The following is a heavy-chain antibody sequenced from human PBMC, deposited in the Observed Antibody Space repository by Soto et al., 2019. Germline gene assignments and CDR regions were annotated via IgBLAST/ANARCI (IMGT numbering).Heavy chain of an antibody. CDR2: IIPLFGTA. CDR1: GGTFSSYA. J-gene: IGHJ5*02. D-gene: IGHD2-8*01. Sequence: ASVKGSCKASGGTFSSYAISWVRQAPGQGLEWMGGIIPLFGTANYAQKFQGSVTVTADESTSTAYMELSRLRSADTALQSCTRSLIGWGLDTWGQGTLVTVSS. CDR3: TRSLIGWGLDT. V-gene: IGHV1-69*13.